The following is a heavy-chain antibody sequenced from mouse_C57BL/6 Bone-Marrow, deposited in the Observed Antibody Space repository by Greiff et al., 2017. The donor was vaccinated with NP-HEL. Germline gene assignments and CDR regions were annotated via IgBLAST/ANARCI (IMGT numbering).Heavy chain of an antibody. D-gene: IGHD2-4*01. Sequence: EVKLQESGEGLVKPGGSLKLSCAASGFTFSSYAMSWVRQTPEKRLEWVAYISSGGDYIYYADTVKGRFTISRDNARNTLYLQMSSLKSEDTAMYYCTRDLYYDYGGAMDYWGQGTSVTVSS. V-gene: IGHV5-9-1*02. CDR3: TRDLYYDYGGAMDY. CDR2: ISSGGDYI. J-gene: IGHJ4*01. CDR1: GFTFSSYA.